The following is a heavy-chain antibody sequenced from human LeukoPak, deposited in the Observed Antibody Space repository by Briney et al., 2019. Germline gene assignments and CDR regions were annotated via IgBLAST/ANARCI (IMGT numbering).Heavy chain of an antibody. Sequence: PSETLSLTCAVSGYSLSSGYYWGWIRQPPGKGLEWIGSIYRSGSTYYNPSLKSRVTISVDTSTNQFSLKLSSLIAADTAVYYCARIALRGYWGQGTLVTVCS. J-gene: IGHJ4*02. CDR1: GYSLSSGYY. CDR3: ARIALRGY. V-gene: IGHV4-38-2*01. CDR2: IYRSGST. D-gene: IGHD3-10*01.